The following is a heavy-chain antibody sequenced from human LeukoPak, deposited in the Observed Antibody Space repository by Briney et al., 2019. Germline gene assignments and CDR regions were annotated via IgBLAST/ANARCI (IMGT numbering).Heavy chain of an antibody. CDR2: MYYTGST. CDR3: VRVSVVYGMDV. Sequence: SETLSLTCAVYGGSFSGYYWSWIRQPPGKGLDWIGYMYYTGSTNYNPSLKSRVTISLATSKKQFSLKLSSVTAADTAVYYCVRVSVVYGMDVWGRGTTVTVSS. J-gene: IGHJ6*02. CDR1: GGSFSGYY. V-gene: IGHV4-59*01.